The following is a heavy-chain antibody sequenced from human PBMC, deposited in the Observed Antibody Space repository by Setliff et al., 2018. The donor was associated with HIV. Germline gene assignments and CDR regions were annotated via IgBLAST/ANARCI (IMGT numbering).Heavy chain of an antibody. CDR2: IIPIFGTA. D-gene: IGHD3-3*01. Sequence: SVKVSCKASGYTFTSYYMHWVRQAPGQGLEWMGGIIPIFGTANYAQKFQGRVTITADKSTSTAYMELTSLRFDDTAMYYCVRGVQSPPHYSYYYMDVWGEGTMVTSP. V-gene: IGHV1-69*06. CDR3: VRGVQSPPHYSYYYMDV. J-gene: IGHJ6*03. CDR1: GYTFTSYY.